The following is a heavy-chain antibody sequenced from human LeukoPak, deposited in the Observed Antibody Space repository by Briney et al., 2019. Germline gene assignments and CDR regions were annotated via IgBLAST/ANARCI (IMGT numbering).Heavy chain of an antibody. D-gene: IGHD1-26*01. CDR3: AKDSGSYLYYYYYMDV. Sequence: PGGSLRLSCAASGFTFSSYGMHWVRQAPGKGLEWVAFIRYDGSNKYYADSVKGRFTISRDNSKNTLYLQMNSLRAEDTAVYYCAKDSGSYLYYYYYMDVWGKGTTVTISS. CDR1: GFTFSSYG. CDR2: IRYDGSNK. J-gene: IGHJ6*03. V-gene: IGHV3-30*02.